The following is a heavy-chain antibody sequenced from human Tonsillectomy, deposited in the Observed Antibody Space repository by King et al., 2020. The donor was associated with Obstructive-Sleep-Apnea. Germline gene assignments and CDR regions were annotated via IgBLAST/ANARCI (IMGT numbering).Heavy chain of an antibody. CDR3: ARVSNYAPDY. Sequence: VQLQESGPGLVKPSQTLSLTCAVSGGSISSGGYSWSWVRQPPGKELEWIGYLYYSGFTFYNPSLKSRVTISLDTSKNQFSLKLSSVTAADTAVYYCARVSNYAPDYWGQGTLVTVSS. CDR1: GGSISSGGYS. J-gene: IGHJ4*02. V-gene: IGHV4-30-4*07. D-gene: IGHD2-2*01. CDR2: LYYSGFT.